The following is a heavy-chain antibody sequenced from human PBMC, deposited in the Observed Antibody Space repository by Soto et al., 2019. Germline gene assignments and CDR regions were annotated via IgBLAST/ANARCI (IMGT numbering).Heavy chain of an antibody. V-gene: IGHV3-30*18. CDR3: AKDWQHIVVVTAEHKYYFDY. CDR2: ISYDGSNK. D-gene: IGHD2-21*02. J-gene: IGHJ4*02. Sequence: QVQLVESGGGVVQPGRSLRLSCAASGFTFSSYGMHWVRQAPGTRLEWVAVISYDGSNKYYADSVKGRFTISRDNSKNTLYLQMNSLRAEDTAVYYCAKDWQHIVVVTAEHKYYFDYWGQGTLVTVSS. CDR1: GFTFSSYG.